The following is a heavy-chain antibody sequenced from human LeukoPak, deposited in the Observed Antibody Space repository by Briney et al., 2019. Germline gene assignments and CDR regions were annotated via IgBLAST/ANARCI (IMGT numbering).Heavy chain of an antibody. V-gene: IGHV1-46*01. CDR2: INPSGGST. Sequence: ASVKVSCKASGYTFTDYYMHWVRQAPGEGLEWMGIINPSGGSTSYAQKFQGRVTMTRDMSTSTVYMELSSLRSEDTAVYYCARVAAEVVGVPGAIGFGWLRRDYYYMDVWGKGTTVTVSS. J-gene: IGHJ6*03. CDR1: GYTFTDYY. CDR3: ARVAAEVVGVPGAIGFGWLRRDYYYMDV. D-gene: IGHD2-2*02.